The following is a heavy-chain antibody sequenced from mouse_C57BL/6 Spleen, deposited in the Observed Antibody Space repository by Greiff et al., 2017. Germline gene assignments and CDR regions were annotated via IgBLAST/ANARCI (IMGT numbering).Heavy chain of an antibody. CDR3: ARYDDGYYVEYFDV. J-gene: IGHJ1*03. CDR1: GYTFTSYW. Sequence: QVQLQQPGTELVKPGASVKLSCKASGYTFTSYWMHWVKQRPGQGLEWIGNINPSNSGTNYNEKFKSKATLTVDKSSSTAYMQLSSLTSEDSAVYYCARYDDGYYVEYFDVWGTGTTVTVAS. V-gene: IGHV1-53*01. CDR2: INPSNSGT. D-gene: IGHD2-3*01.